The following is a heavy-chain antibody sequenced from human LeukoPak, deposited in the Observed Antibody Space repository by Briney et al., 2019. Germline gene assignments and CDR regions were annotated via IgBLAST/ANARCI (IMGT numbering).Heavy chain of an antibody. V-gene: IGHV3-33*01. CDR3: ARGFDSGYDFGY. D-gene: IGHD5-12*01. CDR1: GFTFSTYG. CDR2: IWYDGGNK. Sequence: GGSLRLSCAASGFTFSTYGMHWVRQAPGKGLEWVAVIWYDGGNKYYADSVKGRFTISRDNSKNMLYLQMNSLRAEDTAVYYCARGFDSGYDFGYWGQGTLVTVSS. J-gene: IGHJ4*02.